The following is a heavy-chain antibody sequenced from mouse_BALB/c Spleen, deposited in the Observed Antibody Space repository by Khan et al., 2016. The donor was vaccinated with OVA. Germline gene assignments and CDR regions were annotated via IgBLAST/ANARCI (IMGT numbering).Heavy chain of an antibody. V-gene: IGHV1-9*01. J-gene: IGHJ3*01. CDR3: TRGGYGGFAI. Sequence: QVQLQQSGGDLMKPGASVKISCKATGYIFSSYWIEWVKQRPGHGLEWIGQIFPGSVSTTYNEKFKGKATFNADTSSNTAYMQRSSLTSEDSAVSSCTRGGYGGFAIWDGGTLVTVSA. CDR1: GYIFSSYW. D-gene: IGHD2-2*01. CDR2: IFPGSVST.